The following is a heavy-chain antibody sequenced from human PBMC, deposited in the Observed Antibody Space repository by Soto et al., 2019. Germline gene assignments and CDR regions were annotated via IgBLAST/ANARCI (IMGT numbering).Heavy chain of an antibody. J-gene: IGHJ4*02. D-gene: IGHD6-13*01. CDR2: IYWDDDK. V-gene: IGHV2-5*02. CDR1: GVSLSTSGVG. CDR3: ATRGAAGNFDY. Sequence: QITLKESGPTLVKPTQTLTLTCTFSGVSLSTSGVGVGWIRQPPGKALEWLALIYWDDDKRYSPSLKSRLTITKDTSKNQVVLTMTNMDPVDTATYYCATRGAAGNFDYWGQGTLVTVSS.